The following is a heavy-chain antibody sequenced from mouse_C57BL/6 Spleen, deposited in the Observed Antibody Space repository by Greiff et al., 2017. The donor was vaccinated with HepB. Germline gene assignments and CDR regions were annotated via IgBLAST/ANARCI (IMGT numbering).Heavy chain of an antibody. J-gene: IGHJ2*01. V-gene: IGHV1-82*01. CDR2: IYPGDGDT. Sequence: VQRVESGPELVKPGASVKISCKASGYAFSSSWMNWVKQRPGKGLEWIGRIYPGDGDTNYNGKFKGKATLTADKSSSTAYMQLSSLTSEDSAVYFCARWASRGDYFDYWGQGTTLTVSS. D-gene: IGHD6-1*01. CDR3: ARWASRGDYFDY. CDR1: GYAFSSSW.